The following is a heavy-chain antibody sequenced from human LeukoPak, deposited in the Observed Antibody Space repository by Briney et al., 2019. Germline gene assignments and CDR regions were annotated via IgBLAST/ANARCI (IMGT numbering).Heavy chain of an antibody. CDR3: SRDGSSSDWRAFDI. J-gene: IGHJ3*02. V-gene: IGHV3-72*01. CDR1: GFTFSSYW. D-gene: IGHD6-19*01. CDR2: IRKKDKGYTT. Sequence: GGSLRLSCAASGFTFSSYWMSWVRQAPGKGLEWIGRIRKKDKGYTTEYAASVKGRFTISRDDSKNSLYLQMNSLKTEDTAVYYCSRDGSSSDWRAFDIWGQGTMVTVSS.